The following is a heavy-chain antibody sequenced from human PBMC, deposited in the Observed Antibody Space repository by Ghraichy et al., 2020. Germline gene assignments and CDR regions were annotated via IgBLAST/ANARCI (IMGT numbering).Heavy chain of an antibody. Sequence: GSLRLSCAASGFTVSSSYMSWVRQAPGKGLEWVSLIYSGGDTFYGDSVRGRFTISRDNSKNTLYLQMHSLRAEDTAVYFCAGGTYFPPDFWGQGTLVTVSS. CDR2: IYSGGDT. CDR1: GFTVSSSY. CDR3: AGGTYFPPDF. V-gene: IGHV3-66*01. D-gene: IGHD1-26*01. J-gene: IGHJ4*02.